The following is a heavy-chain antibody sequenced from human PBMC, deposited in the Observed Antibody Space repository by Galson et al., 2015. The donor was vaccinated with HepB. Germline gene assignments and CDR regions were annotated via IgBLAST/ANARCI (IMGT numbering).Heavy chain of an antibody. J-gene: IGHJ6*03. Sequence: SLRLSCAASGFTFRRYGMHWVRQAPGKGLEWVAVISYDGNNKYYEDSVKGRFTISRDNSKNTLYLQMNSMRAEDTAEYYCVKDSVVVVAATYFYYYMDVWGKGTTVTVSS. CDR3: VKDSVVVVAATYFYYYMDV. V-gene: IGHV3-30*18. CDR1: GFTFRRYG. D-gene: IGHD2-15*01. CDR2: ISYDGNNK.